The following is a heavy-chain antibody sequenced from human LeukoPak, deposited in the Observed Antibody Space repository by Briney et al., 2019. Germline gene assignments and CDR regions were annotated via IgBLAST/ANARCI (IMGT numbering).Heavy chain of an antibody. D-gene: IGHD6-19*01. CDR2: IYSDGST. J-gene: IGHJ4*02. CDR1: GFTVSSIY. CDR3: ASAQWLATFDY. Sequence: GGSLRLSCAASGFTVSSIYMSWVRQAPGKGLEWVSIIYSDGSTYYADSVKGRFTISRDNSKNTLNLQMNSLRVEDTAVYHCASAQWLATFDYWGQGTLVTVS. V-gene: IGHV3-66*01.